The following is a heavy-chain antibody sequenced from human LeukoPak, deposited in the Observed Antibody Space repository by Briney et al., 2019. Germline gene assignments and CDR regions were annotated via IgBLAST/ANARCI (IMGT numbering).Heavy chain of an antibody. V-gene: IGHV3-53*01. D-gene: IGHD3-10*01. CDR3: ATGGRSGVAFES. CDR2: IYSGVST. CDR1: GFIASSNY. J-gene: IGHJ4*02. Sequence: AGGSVRLSCTASGFIASSNYMSWVRQAPGKGLEWVSLIYSGVSTYYAGSVMGRSTISRDKSNNTLYLQMNSLRAEDTAVYYCATGGRSGVAFESWGQGTLVTVSS.